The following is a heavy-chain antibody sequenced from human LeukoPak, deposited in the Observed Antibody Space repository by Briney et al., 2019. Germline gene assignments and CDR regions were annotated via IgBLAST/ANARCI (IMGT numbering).Heavy chain of an antibody. CDR1: GGSISSYY. Sequence: SETLSLTCTVSGGSISSYYWSWIRQPPGKGLEWIGYIYYSGSTNYNPSLKSRVTISVDTSKNQFSLKLSSVTAADTAVYYCARVSRTEYFIDYWGQGTLVTVSS. CDR3: ARVSRTEYFIDY. J-gene: IGHJ4*02. V-gene: IGHV4-59*01. CDR2: IYYSGST. D-gene: IGHD2/OR15-2a*01.